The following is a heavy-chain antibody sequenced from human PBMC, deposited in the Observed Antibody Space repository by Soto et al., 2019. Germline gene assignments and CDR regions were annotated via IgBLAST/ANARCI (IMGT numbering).Heavy chain of an antibody. J-gene: IGHJ3*01. D-gene: IGHD2-2*01. Sequence: ITLKESGPTLVKPTQTLTLTCTFSGFSLSADGVGVGWIRQPPGKALEWLALIYWDDDARYRPSLKSRLTITKDTSENQVVLTMTNMDPVDTATYYCAHAYGGTSWPNDAVDVWGQGTVFTVSS. CDR1: GFSLSADGVG. V-gene: IGHV2-5*02. CDR3: AHAYGGTSWPNDAVDV. CDR2: IYWDDDA.